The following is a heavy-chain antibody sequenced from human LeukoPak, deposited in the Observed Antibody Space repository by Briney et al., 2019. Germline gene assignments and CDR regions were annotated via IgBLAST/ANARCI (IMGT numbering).Heavy chain of an antibody. Sequence: GGSLRLSCVASGFTFNSYAMNWVRQAPGKGLEWVAVISFDESHEYYADSVKGRFTVSRDNSRNTVYLQMNSLRAEDTAVYYCARGGGLYDSSGYYYSIDYWGQGTLVTVSS. CDR2: ISFDESHE. D-gene: IGHD3-22*01. J-gene: IGHJ4*02. V-gene: IGHV3-30*04. CDR3: ARGGGLYDSSGYYYSIDY. CDR1: GFTFNSYA.